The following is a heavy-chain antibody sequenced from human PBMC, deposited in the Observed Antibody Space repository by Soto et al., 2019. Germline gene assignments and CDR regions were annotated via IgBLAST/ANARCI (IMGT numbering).Heavy chain of an antibody. D-gene: IGHD3-22*01. CDR1: GYTFTGYY. CDR2: INPNSGGT. CDR3: ARDARERASSGRGDAFDI. V-gene: IGHV1-2*04. J-gene: IGHJ3*02. Sequence: QVQLVQSGAEVKKPGASVKVSCKASGYTFTGYYMHWVRQAPGQGLEWMGWINPNSGGTNYAQKFQGWVTMTRDTSISTAYMELSRLRSDDTAVYYCARDARERASSGRGDAFDIWGQGTMVTVSS.